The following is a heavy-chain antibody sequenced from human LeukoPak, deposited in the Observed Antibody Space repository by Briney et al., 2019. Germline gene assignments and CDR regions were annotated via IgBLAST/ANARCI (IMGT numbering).Heavy chain of an antibody. D-gene: IGHD4-17*01. J-gene: IGHJ4*02. V-gene: IGHV4-31*03. Sequence: PSETLSLTCTVSGGSISSGGYYWSWIRQHPGKGLEWIGYIYYSGSTYYNPSLKSRVTISVDTSKNQFSLKLSSVTAADRAVYYCAIIFRDYGEINWGQGTLVTVSS. CDR1: GGSISSGGYY. CDR3: AIIFRDYGEIN. CDR2: IYYSGST.